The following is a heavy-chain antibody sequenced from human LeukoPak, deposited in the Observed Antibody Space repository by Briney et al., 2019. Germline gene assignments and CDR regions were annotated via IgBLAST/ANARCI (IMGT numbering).Heavy chain of an antibody. CDR3: ASEIIFGSFDY. Sequence: PGGSLRLSCAASGFTFNTYNMNWVRQAPGKGLEWVAVISYDGSNKYYADSVKGRFTISRDNSKNTLYLQMNSLRAEDTAVYYCASEIIFGSFDYWGQGTLVTVSS. CDR1: GFTFNTYN. J-gene: IGHJ4*02. D-gene: IGHD3-3*01. V-gene: IGHV3-30*03. CDR2: ISYDGSNK.